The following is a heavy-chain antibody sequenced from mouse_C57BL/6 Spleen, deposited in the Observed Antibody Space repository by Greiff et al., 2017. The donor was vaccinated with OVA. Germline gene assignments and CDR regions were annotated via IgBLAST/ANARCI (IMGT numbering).Heavy chain of an antibody. V-gene: IGHV5-4*01. J-gene: IGHJ2*01. CDR3: ARTITTVVATGIDY. CDR2: ISDGGSYT. Sequence: EVQVVESGGGLVKPGGSLKLSCAASGFTFSSYAISWVRPTPEKRLEWVATISDGGSYTYYPDNVKGRFTISRDNAKNNLYLQMSHLKSEDTAMYYCARTITTVVATGIDYWGQGTTLTVSS. CDR1: GFTFSSYA. D-gene: IGHD1-1*01.